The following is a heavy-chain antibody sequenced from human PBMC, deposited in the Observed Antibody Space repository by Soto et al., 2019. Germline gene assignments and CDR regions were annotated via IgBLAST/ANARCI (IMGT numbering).Heavy chain of an antibody. V-gene: IGHV4-34*01. J-gene: IGHJ4*02. Sequence: SETLSLTCAVYGGSFSGYYWSWIRQPPGKGLEWIGEINHSGSTNYNPSLKSRVTISVDTSKNQFSLKLSSVTAADTAVYYCARGAPRYCSGGSCYGKIQFDYWGQGTLVTVSS. CDR1: GGSFSGYY. D-gene: IGHD2-15*01. CDR2: INHSGST. CDR3: ARGAPRYCSGGSCYGKIQFDY.